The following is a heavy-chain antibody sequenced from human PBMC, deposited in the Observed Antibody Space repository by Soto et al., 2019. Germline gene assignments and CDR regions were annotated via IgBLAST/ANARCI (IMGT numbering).Heavy chain of an antibody. J-gene: IGHJ4*02. V-gene: IGHV3-72*01. D-gene: IGHD1-26*01. CDR2: SRNKANSYTT. CDR3: ARVETSGSYGRDY. Sequence: EVQLVESGGGLVQPGGSLRLSCAASGFIFSDHYMDWVRQAPGKGLEWVGRSRNKANSYTTEYDASEKGRVTISRDDSKNSLYLQMNSLKTEDTAVYYCARVETSGSYGRDYWGQGTLVTVSS. CDR1: GFIFSDHY.